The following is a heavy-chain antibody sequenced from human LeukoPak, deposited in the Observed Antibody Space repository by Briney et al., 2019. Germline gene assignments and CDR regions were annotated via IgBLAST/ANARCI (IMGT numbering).Heavy chain of an antibody. D-gene: IGHD3-16*02. V-gene: IGHV1-69*13. J-gene: IGHJ6*02. CDR3: ARDPYDYVWGSYRYYYYYGMDV. Sequence: ASVKVSCKASGGTFSSYAISWVRQAPGQGLEWMGGIIPIFGTANYAQKFQGRVTITADESTSTAYMELSSLRSEDTAVYYCARDPYDYVWGSYRYYYYYGMDVWGQGTTVTVSS. CDR1: GGTFSSYA. CDR2: IIPIFGTA.